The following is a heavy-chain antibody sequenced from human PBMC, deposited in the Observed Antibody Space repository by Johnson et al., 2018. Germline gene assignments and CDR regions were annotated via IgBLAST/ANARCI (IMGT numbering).Heavy chain of an antibody. CDR2: IIPLLVTT. CDR1: RDTFVDYA. Sequence: QVQLVESGPEVKTPGSSVKISCKASRDTFVDYAITWVRQAPGQGLEWMGGIIPLLVTTNYAQKFQGRITITAEESTSTVYMELSSLRSEDSAGYYGARAPYSRSDYRAFVGWGQGTMFTVSS. J-gene: IGHJ3*01. V-gene: IGHV1-69*01. D-gene: IGHD6-13*01. CDR3: ARAPYSRSDYRAFVG.